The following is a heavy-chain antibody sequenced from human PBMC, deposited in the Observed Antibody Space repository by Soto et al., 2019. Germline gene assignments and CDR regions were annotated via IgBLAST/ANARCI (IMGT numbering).Heavy chain of an antibody. V-gene: IGHV4-59*01. CDR1: GASTTPTY. CDR2: VSSTGST. Sequence: ETWSHTCTVSGASTTPTYWIGFRQSPGKGLGGILSVSSTGSTVYNPSLTSRVTVSLDTSKNQFSLTLNSVTAADTAVYLFMRGCGSPCHIHQFTMWG. CDR3: MRGCGSPCHIHQFTM. J-gene: IGHJ1*01. D-gene: IGHD2-15*01.